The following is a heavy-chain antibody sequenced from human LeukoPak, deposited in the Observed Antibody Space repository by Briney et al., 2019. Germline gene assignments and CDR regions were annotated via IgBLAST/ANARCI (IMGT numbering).Heavy chain of an antibody. J-gene: IGHJ4*02. CDR1: GGSISSSNW. CDR2: INHSGST. V-gene: IGHV4-4*02. D-gene: IGHD3-10*01. CDR3: ARVKLLWFGELDDYFDY. Sequence: SETLSLTCAVSGGSISSSNWWSWVRQPPGKGLEWIGEINHSGSTNYNPSLKSRVTISVDTSKNQFSLKLSSVTAADTAVYYCARVKLLWFGELDDYFDYWGQGTLVTVSS.